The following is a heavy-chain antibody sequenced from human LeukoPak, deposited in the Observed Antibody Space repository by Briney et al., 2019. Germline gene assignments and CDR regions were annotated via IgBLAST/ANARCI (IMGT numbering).Heavy chain of an antibody. CDR2: ISYDGSNK. Sequence: GGSLRLSCAASGFTFSSYAMHWVRQAPGKGLEWVAVISYDGSNKYYADSVKGRFTISRDNSKNTLYLQMNSLRAEDTAVYYCARVAEGATPAFDYWGQGNLVTVSS. D-gene: IGHD1-26*01. CDR1: GFTFSSYA. CDR3: ARVAEGATPAFDY. V-gene: IGHV3-30*01. J-gene: IGHJ4*02.